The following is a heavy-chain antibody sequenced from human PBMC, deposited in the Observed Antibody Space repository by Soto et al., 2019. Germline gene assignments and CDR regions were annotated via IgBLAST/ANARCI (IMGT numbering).Heavy chain of an antibody. Sequence: EVQLVESGGGLIQPGGSLRLSCAASGFTVSSNYMSWVRQAPGKGLEWVSVIYSGGSTYYADSVKGRFTISRDNSKNTLYLQMNSLRAEDTAVYYCARKLWFGESYWYFDLWGRGTLVTVSS. CDR3: ARKLWFGESYWYFDL. V-gene: IGHV3-53*01. J-gene: IGHJ2*01. CDR2: IYSGGST. CDR1: GFTVSSNY. D-gene: IGHD3-10*01.